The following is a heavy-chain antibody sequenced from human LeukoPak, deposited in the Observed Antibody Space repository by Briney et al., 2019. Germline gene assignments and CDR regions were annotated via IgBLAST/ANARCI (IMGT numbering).Heavy chain of an antibody. D-gene: IGHD2-15*01. CDR1: GFTFSSYS. CDR3: ARVYSSLEY. J-gene: IGHJ4*02. CDR2: ISSSSTYI. Sequence: GGSLRLSCAASGFTFSSYSMNWVRQAPGKGLEWVSSISSSSTYIYYADSVRGRFTISRDNARNSLYLQMNSLRADDTAVYYCARVYSSLEYWGRGSLVTVSS. V-gene: IGHV3-21*01.